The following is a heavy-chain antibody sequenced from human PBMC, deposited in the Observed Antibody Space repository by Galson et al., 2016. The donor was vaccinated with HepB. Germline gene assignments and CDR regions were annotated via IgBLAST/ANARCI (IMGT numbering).Heavy chain of an antibody. CDR1: GYTFTGYY. J-gene: IGHJ5*02. CDR3: ARDPEGFIWFGDANHTSWFDH. Sequence: SVKVSCKASGYTFTGYYMHWVRQAPGQGLEWMGWINPNSGGTNYAQTFQGRVTMTRDTSISTAYRELSRLRSDDTAVYYCARDPEGFIWFGDANHTSWFDHRGPGILVTVSS. V-gene: IGHV1-2*02. D-gene: IGHD3-10*01. CDR2: INPNSGGT.